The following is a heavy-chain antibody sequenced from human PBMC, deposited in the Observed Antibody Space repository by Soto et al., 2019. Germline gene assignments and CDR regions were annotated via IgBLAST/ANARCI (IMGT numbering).Heavy chain of an antibody. V-gene: IGHV3-23*01. D-gene: IGHD3-10*01. Sequence: EVQLLESGGGLVQPGGSLRLSCAASGFTFNNYAMTWVRQAPGKGLEWVSAISGGGDTTSYADSVKGRFTVSRGGSKNTLYLQMSRLRAEDTALYYCAKGRGGSGSLTPRVDFWGQGTLVTVSS. CDR2: ISGGGDTT. CDR1: GFTFNNYA. CDR3: AKGRGGSGSLTPRVDF. J-gene: IGHJ4*02.